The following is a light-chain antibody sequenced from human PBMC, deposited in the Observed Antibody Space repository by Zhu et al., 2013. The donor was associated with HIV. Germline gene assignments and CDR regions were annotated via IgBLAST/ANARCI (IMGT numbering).Light chain of an antibody. V-gene: IGKV3-20*01. CDR3: QQYGGLPWT. CDR1: QSVSSSH. Sequence: ENVLTQSPGTLSVSPGERVILSCRASQSVSSSHIAWYQQKPGQTPSLLIYGAFYRAAGIPDRFSGTGYATDFTLTISRLEPEDFAVYYCQQYGGLPWTFGQGTKVEI. CDR2: GAF. J-gene: IGKJ1*01.